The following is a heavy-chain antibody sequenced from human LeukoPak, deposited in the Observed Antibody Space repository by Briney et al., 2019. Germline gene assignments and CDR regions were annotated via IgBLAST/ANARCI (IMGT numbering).Heavy chain of an antibody. Sequence: GGSLRLSCAASGFTFTNYAMTWVRQAPGKGLEWVSSISASGVMTYYADSVKGRFTISRDNSKNTLYLQMNSLRAEDTAVYYCAKDLSAFYSGSWFDPWGQGTLVTVSS. J-gene: IGHJ5*02. CDR1: GFTFTNYA. CDR3: AKDLSAFYSGSWFDP. V-gene: IGHV3-23*01. CDR2: ISASGVMT. D-gene: IGHD1-26*01.